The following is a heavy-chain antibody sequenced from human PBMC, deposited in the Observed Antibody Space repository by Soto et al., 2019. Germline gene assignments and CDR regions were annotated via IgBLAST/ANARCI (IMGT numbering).Heavy chain of an antibody. CDR3: AKGVPGIAVAGTGYFQH. CDR2: INAGNGNT. J-gene: IGHJ1*01. V-gene: IGHV1-3*01. Sequence: GASMKVSRKASVYTFTSYAMNWVRQAPGQRLEWMGWINAGNGNTKYSQRFQGRVTITRDTSASTAYMELSSLRSEDTAVYYCAKGVPGIAVAGTGYFQHWGQGTLVTVSS. D-gene: IGHD6-19*01. CDR1: VYTFTSYA.